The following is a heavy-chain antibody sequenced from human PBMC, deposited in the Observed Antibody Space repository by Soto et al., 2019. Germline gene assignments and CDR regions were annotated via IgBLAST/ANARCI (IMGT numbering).Heavy chain of an antibody. J-gene: IGHJ6*02. CDR3: ASTAPGGMDV. CDR2: LDPSDSYT. Sequence: GESLKISCKGSGYSFTSYWISWVRQMPGKGLEWMGRLDPSDSYTNYSPSFQGHVTIAADKSISTAYLQWSSLKAADTAMHYCASTAPGGMDVWGQGTTVTVSS. CDR1: GYSFTSYW. D-gene: IGHD1-1*01. V-gene: IGHV5-10-1*01.